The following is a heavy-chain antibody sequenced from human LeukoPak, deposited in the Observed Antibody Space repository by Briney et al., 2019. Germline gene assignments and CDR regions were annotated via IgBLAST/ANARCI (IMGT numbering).Heavy chain of an antibody. J-gene: IGHJ3*02. Sequence: ASVKVSCKASGYTFTGYYMHWVRQALGQGLEWMGWINPNSGGTNYAQKFQGWVTMTRDTSISTAYMELSRLRSDDTAVYYCARDITGTTGLGVDAFDIWGQGTMVTVSS. D-gene: IGHD1-20*01. CDR2: INPNSGGT. CDR1: GYTFTGYY. CDR3: ARDITGTTGLGVDAFDI. V-gene: IGHV1-2*04.